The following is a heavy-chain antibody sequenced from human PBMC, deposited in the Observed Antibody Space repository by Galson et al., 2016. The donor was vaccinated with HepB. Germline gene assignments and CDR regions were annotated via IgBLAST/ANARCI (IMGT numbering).Heavy chain of an antibody. D-gene: IGHD6-13*01. CDR1: GFIFCSYW. CDR3: ARTGGSSRYLKY. V-gene: IGHV3-7*01. CDR2: IKQDGSET. Sequence: SLRLSCAASGFIFCSYWMNWVRQAPGRGLEWVANIKQDGSETYYVDSVKGRFTISRDNAKNSLYLQMSSLRAEDTAVYYCARTGGSSRYLKYWGQGTLVTVSS. J-gene: IGHJ4*02.